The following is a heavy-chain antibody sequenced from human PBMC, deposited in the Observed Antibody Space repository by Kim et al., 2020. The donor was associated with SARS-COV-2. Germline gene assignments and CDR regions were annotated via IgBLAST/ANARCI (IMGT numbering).Heavy chain of an antibody. J-gene: IGHJ3*02. CDR1: GYTFTSYD. CDR3: ARGPYDYVWGSYSSDAFDI. Sequence: ASVKVSCKASGYTFTSYDINWVRQATGQGLEWMGWMNPNSGNTGYAQKFQGRVTMTRNTSISTAYMELSSLRSEDTAVYYCARGPYDYVWGSYSSDAFDIWGQGTMVTVSS. D-gene: IGHD3-16*01. CDR2: MNPNSGNT. V-gene: IGHV1-8*01.